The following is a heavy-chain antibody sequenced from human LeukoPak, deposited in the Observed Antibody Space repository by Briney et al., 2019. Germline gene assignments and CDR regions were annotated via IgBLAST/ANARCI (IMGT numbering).Heavy chain of an antibody. V-gene: IGHV5-51*01. CDR1: GYIFTSYW. CDR2: IYPGDSDT. CDR3: ARHLKIMTTVTPIYGMDV. J-gene: IGHJ6*02. Sequence: GESLKISCRGSGYIFTSYWIGWVRQMPGKGLEWMGIIYPGDSDTRYSPSFQGQVTISADKSISTAYLQWSSLKASDTAMYYCARHLKIMTTVTPIYGMDVWGQGTTVTVSS. D-gene: IGHD4-17*01.